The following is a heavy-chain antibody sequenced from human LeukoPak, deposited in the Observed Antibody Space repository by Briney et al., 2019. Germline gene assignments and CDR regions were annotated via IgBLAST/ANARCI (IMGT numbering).Heavy chain of an antibody. CDR1: GGSFSGYY. D-gene: IGHD5-18*01. V-gene: IGHV4-34*01. CDR2: INHSGST. J-gene: IGHJ4*02. Sequence: PSETLSLTCAVYGGSFSGYYWSWIRQPPGKGLEWIGEINHSGSTNYNPSLKSRVTISVNTSKNQFSLKLSSVAAADTAVYYCARFRARGYSYGGSYFDYWGQGTLVTVSS. CDR3: ARFRARGYSYGGSYFDY.